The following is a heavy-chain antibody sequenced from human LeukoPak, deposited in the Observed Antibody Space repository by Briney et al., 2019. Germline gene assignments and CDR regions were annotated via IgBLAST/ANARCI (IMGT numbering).Heavy chain of an antibody. CDR1: GFTLSAYN. CDR2: ISGGSSAI. CDR3: VRDRTLGVRDGFILA. Sequence: GGSLRLSCAASGFTLSAYNMIWVRQAPGKGLEWLSYISGGSSAIYYADSVQGRFTISRDNAKNSLSLQMSSLRVEDTAVYYCVRDRTLGVRDGFILAWGQGALVTVSS. D-gene: IGHD5-24*01. J-gene: IGHJ5*02. V-gene: IGHV3-48*01.